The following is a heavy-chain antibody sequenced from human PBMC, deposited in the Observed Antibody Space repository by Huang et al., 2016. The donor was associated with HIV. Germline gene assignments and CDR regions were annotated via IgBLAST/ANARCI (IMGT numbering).Heavy chain of an antibody. J-gene: IGHJ5*02. CDR3: VRENYGSGSTLHWFDP. D-gene: IGHD3-10*01. CDR2: ITASSSFK. V-gene: IGHV3-21*01. Sequence: DVQLVESGGGLVKPGGSLRLSCAASGFSFDSFAMHWVRQAPGKGLEGVGSITASSSFKDDEVSLTGRFTVSRDNAKNSLYLQMNSLRPEDTAVYYCVRENYGSGSTLHWFDPWGQGTLVTVSS. CDR1: GFSFDSFA.